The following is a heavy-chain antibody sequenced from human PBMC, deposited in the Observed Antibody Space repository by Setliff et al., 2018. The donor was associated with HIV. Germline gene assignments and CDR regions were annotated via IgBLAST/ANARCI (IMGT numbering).Heavy chain of an antibody. CDR1: GGTFNTNA. D-gene: IGHD6-6*01. J-gene: IGHJ6*03. Sequence: GASVKVSCKASGGTFNTNAVTWVRQAPGQGLEWVGAIIPLFGTANYAQKFQGRVTITADDSTSTVYMEVRSLRSEDTAVYYCSKVSEHRTSSGSFHYYMDVWGEGTTVTVSS. CDR3: SKVSEHRTSSGSFHYYMDV. CDR2: IIPLFGTA. V-gene: IGHV1-69*13.